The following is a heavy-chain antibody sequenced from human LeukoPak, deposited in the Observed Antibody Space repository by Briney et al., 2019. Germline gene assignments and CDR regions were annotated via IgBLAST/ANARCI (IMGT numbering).Heavy chain of an antibody. CDR3: ARIVGATTIFDY. D-gene: IGHD1-26*01. CDR1: DDSISDYY. Sequence: PSETLSLTCTVSDDSISDYYRGWIRQPPGKGLEWIGYFYNSGRSTYNPSLKSRVTISADTSKNHFSLKLNSVTTADTAVYYCARIVGATTIFDYWGQGTLVTVSS. V-gene: IGHV4-59*01. J-gene: IGHJ4*02. CDR2: FYNSGRS.